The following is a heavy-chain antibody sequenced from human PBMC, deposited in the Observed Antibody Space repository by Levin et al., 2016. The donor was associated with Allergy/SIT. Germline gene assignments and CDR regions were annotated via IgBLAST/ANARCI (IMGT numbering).Heavy chain of an antibody. V-gene: IGHV3-11*01. D-gene: IGHD1-26*01. CDR3: ARGAKKLLETFDP. Sequence: WIRQPPGKGLEWVSYISSSGHSIYYADSVKGRFTISRDDAKNSVYLQMNSLRAEDTAVYYCARGAKKLLETFDPWGQGTLVTVSS. J-gene: IGHJ5*02. CDR2: ISSSGHSI.